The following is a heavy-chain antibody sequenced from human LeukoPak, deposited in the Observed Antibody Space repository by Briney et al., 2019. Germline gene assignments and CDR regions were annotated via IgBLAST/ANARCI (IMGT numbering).Heavy chain of an antibody. D-gene: IGHD2-21*02. CDR3: ARVPAVTAYFDY. J-gene: IGHJ4*02. Sequence: PGRSLRLSCAASGFTFSIYWMHWARQAPGKWTMCVSRINSDGSSTSYADSVKGRFTISRDNAKNTLYLQMNSLRAEDTAVYYCARVPAVTAYFDYWGQGTLVTVSS. V-gene: IGHV3-74*01. CDR2: INSDGSST. CDR1: GFTFSIYW.